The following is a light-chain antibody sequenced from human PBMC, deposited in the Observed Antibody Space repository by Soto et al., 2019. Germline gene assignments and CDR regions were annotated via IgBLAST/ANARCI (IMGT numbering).Light chain of an antibody. V-gene: IGLV2-14*03. J-gene: IGLJ1*01. CDR1: SSDVGGYNN. CDR2: DVS. Sequence: QSVLTQPASVSGSPGQSITISCTGTSSDVGGYNNVSWYQQHPGKAPKFMIYDVSSRPSGVSNRFSGSKSGNTASLTISGLQAEDEADYYCCSYTTSNTRQIVFGTGTKVTVL. CDR3: CSYTTSNTRQIV.